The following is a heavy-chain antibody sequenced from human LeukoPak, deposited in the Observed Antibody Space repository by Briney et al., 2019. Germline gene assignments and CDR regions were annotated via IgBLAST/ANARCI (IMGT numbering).Heavy chain of an antibody. CDR3: ARDSGDGYNLAFYYYYMDV. CDR2: INPNSGGT. V-gene: IGHV1-2*02. D-gene: IGHD5-24*01. J-gene: IGHJ6*03. Sequence: ASVEVSCKASGYTFTGYYMHWVRQAPGQGLEWMGWINPNSGGTNYAQKFQGRVTMTRDTSISTAYMELSRLRSDDTAVYYCARDSGDGYNLAFYYYYMDVWGKGTTVTVSS. CDR1: GYTFTGYY.